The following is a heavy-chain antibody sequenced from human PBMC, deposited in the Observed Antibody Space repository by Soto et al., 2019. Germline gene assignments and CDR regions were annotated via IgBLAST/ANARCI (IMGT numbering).Heavy chain of an antibody. CDR3: VKGFGDYHY. Sequence: EVQLLESGGDLVRPGGSLRLSCLVSGFTFRAYVMTWVRQPPGRGLEWVSSISGTGSSTYYTESVKGRFTISRDNSKDTLYLQMDSLRVDDTATYYCVKGFGDYHYWGQGTLATVSA. D-gene: IGHD4-17*01. CDR2: ISGTGSST. CDR1: GFTFRAYV. V-gene: IGHV3-23*01. J-gene: IGHJ4*02.